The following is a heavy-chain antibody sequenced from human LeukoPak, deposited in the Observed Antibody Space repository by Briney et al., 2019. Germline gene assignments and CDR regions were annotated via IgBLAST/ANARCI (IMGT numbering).Heavy chain of an antibody. J-gene: IGHJ4*02. V-gene: IGHV3-21*01. CDR3: AAGIAATLDY. CDR2: ISSSSSYI. D-gene: IGHD6-13*01. Sequence: PGGSLRLSCAASGFTFSSYSMNWVRQAPGKGLEWVSSISSSSSYIYYADSVKGRFTISRDNAKDSLYLQMNSLRAEDTAVYYCAAGIAATLDYWGQGTLVTVSS. CDR1: GFTFSSYS.